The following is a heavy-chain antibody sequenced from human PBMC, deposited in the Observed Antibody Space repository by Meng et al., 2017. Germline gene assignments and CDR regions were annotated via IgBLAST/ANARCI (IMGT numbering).Heavy chain of an antibody. CDR3: ARDEDISAAGKLFGDY. J-gene: IGHJ4*02. CDR1: GYNFPDYY. V-gene: IGHV1-2*06. Sequence: GQAVHAGAEVKKPGASVKVSCKPSGYNFPDYYIHWVRRAPGQGLEWMGRINPKSGDTHYAQKFQARVTMTGDTSISTAYMELSGLRSDDTAMYYCARDEDISAAGKLFGDYWGQGTLVTVSS. CDR2: INPKSGDT. D-gene: IGHD6-25*01.